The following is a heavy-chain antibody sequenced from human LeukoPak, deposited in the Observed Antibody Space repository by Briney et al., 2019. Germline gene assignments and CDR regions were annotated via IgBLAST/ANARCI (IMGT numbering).Heavy chain of an antibody. J-gene: IGHJ6*02. CDR2: IIPIFGTA. CDR1: GGTFSSYA. Sequence: SVKVSSKASGGTFSSYAISWVRQAPGQGLEWMGGIIPIFGTANYAQKFQGRVTITADESTSTAYMELSSLRSEDTAVYYCARDPGTYYGMDVWGQGTTVTVSS. CDR3: ARDPGTYYGMDV. V-gene: IGHV1-69*13.